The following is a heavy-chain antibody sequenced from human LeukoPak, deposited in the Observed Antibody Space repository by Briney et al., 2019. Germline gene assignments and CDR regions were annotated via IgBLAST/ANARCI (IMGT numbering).Heavy chain of an antibody. Sequence: SVKVSCKASGGTFINYAISWVRQAPGQGLEWMGGIIPIFGTANYAQKFQGRVTITTDESTSTAYMELSSLRSEDTAVYYCARDSLSGNTRRFDYWGQGTLVTVSS. CDR1: GGTFINYA. J-gene: IGHJ4*02. CDR2: IIPIFGTA. V-gene: IGHV1-69*05. D-gene: IGHD1/OR15-1a*01. CDR3: ARDSLSGNTRRFDY.